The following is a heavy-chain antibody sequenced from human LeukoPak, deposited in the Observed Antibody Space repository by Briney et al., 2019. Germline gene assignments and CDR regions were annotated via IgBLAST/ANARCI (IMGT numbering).Heavy chain of an antibody. CDR3: AKAKFIMVRGVIPLDY. Sequence: GGSLRLSCAASGFTFSSYGMHWVRQAPGKGLEWVAVIWYDGSNKYYADSVKGRFTISRDNSKNTLYLQMNSLRAEDTAVYYCAKAKFIMVRGVIPLDYWGQGTLVTVSS. CDR1: GFTFSSYG. V-gene: IGHV3-30*02. CDR2: IWYDGSNK. J-gene: IGHJ4*02. D-gene: IGHD3-10*01.